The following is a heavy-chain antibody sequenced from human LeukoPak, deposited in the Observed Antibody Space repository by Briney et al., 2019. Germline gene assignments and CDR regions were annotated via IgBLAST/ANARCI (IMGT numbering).Heavy chain of an antibody. V-gene: IGHV1-69*06. CDR1: GGTFSSYA. J-gene: IGHJ6*03. CDR2: IIPIFGTT. Sequence: GASVTVSCKASGGTFSSYAISWVRQAPGQGLEWMGGIIPIFGTTNYPQKFQDRVTITADKSTSTAYMELSSLRSEDTAVYYCARVVGLTGYSSSWYSGYYYYMDVWGKGTTVTVSS. CDR3: ARVVGLTGYSSSWYSGYYYYMDV. D-gene: IGHD6-13*01.